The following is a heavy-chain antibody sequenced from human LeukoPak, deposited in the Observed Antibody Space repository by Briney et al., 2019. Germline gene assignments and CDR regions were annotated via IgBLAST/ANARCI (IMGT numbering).Heavy chain of an antibody. CDR2: IRSKAYGGTT. V-gene: IGHV3-49*03. J-gene: IGHJ5*02. Sequence: GGSLRLSCTPSGFTFGDYAMSWFRQAPGKGLEWVGFIRSKAYGGTTEYAASVKGRFTISRDDSKSIAYLQMNSLKTEDTAVYYCTKRQQVAMYNWFDPWGQGTLVTVSS. D-gene: IGHD6-13*01. CDR1: GFTFGDYA. CDR3: TKRQQVAMYNWFDP.